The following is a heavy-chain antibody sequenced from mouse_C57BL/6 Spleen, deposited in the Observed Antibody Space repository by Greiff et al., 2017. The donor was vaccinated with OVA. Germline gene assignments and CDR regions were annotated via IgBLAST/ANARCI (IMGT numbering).Heavy chain of an antibody. V-gene: IGHV1-82*01. CDR2: IYPGDGDT. Sequence: VQLQQSGPELVKPGASVKISCKASGYAFSSSWMNWVKQRPGKGLEWIGRIYPGDGDTNYNGKFKGKATLTADKSSSTAYMQLSSLTSEDSAVYFCAKDYYGSSHDYWGKGTTLTVSS. CDR1: GYAFSSSW. D-gene: IGHD1-1*01. CDR3: AKDYYGSSHDY. J-gene: IGHJ2*01.